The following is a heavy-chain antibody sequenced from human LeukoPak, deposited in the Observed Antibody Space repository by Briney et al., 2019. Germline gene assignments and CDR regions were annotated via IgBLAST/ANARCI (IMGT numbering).Heavy chain of an antibody. V-gene: IGHV3-30-3*01. Sequence: GGSLRLSCAASGVIFNNFAFHWVRQAPGKGLEWVAAVSYDGTNEYYAESVRGRLTISRDNSKNTLYLQMNSLRDVDTAIYFCARAGRADGDYHYFNYWGQGTLVTVSS. J-gene: IGHJ4*02. CDR3: ARAGRADGDYHYFNY. CDR2: VSYDGTNE. D-gene: IGHD4-17*01. CDR1: GVIFNNFA.